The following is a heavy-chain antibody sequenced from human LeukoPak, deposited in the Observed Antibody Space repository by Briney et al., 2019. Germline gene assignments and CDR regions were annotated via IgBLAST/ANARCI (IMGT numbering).Heavy chain of an antibody. J-gene: IGHJ4*02. CDR1: GFTFSSYG. CDR3: ARTPATSGRYYFDY. V-gene: IGHV3-30*02. CDR2: IRYDGSNK. Sequence: SGGSLRLSCAASGFTFSSYGMHWVRQAPGKGLEWVAFIRYDGSNKYYADSVKGRFTISRGNAKNSLYLQMNSLRAEDTAVYYCARTPATSGRYYFDYWGQGTLVTVSS. D-gene: IGHD1-26*01.